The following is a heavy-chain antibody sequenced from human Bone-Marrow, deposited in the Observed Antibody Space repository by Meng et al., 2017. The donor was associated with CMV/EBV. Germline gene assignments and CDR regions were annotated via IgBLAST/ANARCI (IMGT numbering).Heavy chain of an antibody. CDR3: ARERYYYDSSGYYYGAYYYGMDV. CDR1: GFTVSCNY. D-gene: IGHD3-22*01. J-gene: IGHJ6*02. CDR2: IYSGGST. Sequence: GEALKISCAASGFTVSCNYMSWVRQAPGKGLEWVSVIYSGGSTYYADSVKGRFTISRDNSKNTLYLQMNSLRAEDTAVYYCARERYYYDSSGYYYGAYYYGMDVWGQRTTVTVSS. V-gene: IGHV3-66*02.